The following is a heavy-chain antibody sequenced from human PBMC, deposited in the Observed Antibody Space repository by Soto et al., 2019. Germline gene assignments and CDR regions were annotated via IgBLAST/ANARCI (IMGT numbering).Heavy chain of an antibody. Sequence: QITLKESGPTLVKPTQTLTLTCNFSGFSLSTGGVGVAWVRQPPGKALEWLTLIYWNGETRTSPSLENRLTVTKDAYKNQVALTMTNMDPVDTATYYCAHRPPFADYNLDYSGHGIRVTVSS. CDR1: GFSLSTGGVG. CDR2: IYWNGET. J-gene: IGHJ4*01. D-gene: IGHD1-20*01. V-gene: IGHV2-5*01. CDR3: AHRPPFADYNLDY.